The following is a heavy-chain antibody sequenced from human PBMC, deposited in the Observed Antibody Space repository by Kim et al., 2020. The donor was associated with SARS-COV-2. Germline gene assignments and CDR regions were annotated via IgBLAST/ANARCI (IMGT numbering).Heavy chain of an antibody. CDR1: GYTFTSYA. CDR2: INAGNGNT. J-gene: IGHJ3*02. D-gene: IGHD3-9*01. V-gene: IGHV1-3*01. CDR3: ARVPTYYDILTGYRGRDPGNAFDI. Sequence: ASVKVSCKASGYTFTSYAMHWVRQAPGQRLEWMGWINAGNGNTKYSQKFQGRVTITRDTSASTAYMELSSLRSEDTAVYYCARVPTYYDILTGYRGRDPGNAFDIWGQGTMVTVSS.